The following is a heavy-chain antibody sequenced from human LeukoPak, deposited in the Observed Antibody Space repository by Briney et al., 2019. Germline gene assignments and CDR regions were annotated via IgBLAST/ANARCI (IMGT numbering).Heavy chain of an antibody. D-gene: IGHD6-13*01. CDR2: IWYDGSNK. CDR1: GFTFSSYS. V-gene: IGHV3-33*01. CDR3: ARGPSYSSSFDF. Sequence: GGSLRLSCAASGFTFSSYSMHWVRQAPGKGLEWVAVIWYDGSNKYYADSVKGRFTISRDNSKNTLNLQMNSLRAEDTAVYYCARGPSYSSSFDFWGQGTLVIVSS. J-gene: IGHJ4*02.